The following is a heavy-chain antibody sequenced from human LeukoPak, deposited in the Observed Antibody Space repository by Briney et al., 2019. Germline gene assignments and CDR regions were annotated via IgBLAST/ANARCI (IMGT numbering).Heavy chain of an antibody. CDR3: ARGGYGGGSWYYYYYGMDV. Sequence: SETLSLTCTVSGGSISSSSYCWGWIRQPPGKGLEWIGSIYYSGSTYYNPSLKSRVTISVDTSKNQFSLKLSSVTAADTAVYYCARGGYGGGSWYYYYYGMDVWGQGTTVTVSS. J-gene: IGHJ6*02. CDR1: GGSISSSSYC. CDR2: IYYSGST. V-gene: IGHV4-39*01. D-gene: IGHD2-15*01.